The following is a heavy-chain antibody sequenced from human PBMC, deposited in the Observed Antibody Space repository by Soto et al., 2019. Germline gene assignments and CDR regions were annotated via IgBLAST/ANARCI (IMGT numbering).Heavy chain of an antibody. D-gene: IGHD3-10*01. CDR1: GFTFSSYS. CDR2: ISSSSSYI. J-gene: IGHJ4*02. CDR3: ARDGVYDYGSGSYYNVVRDY. V-gene: IGHV3-21*01. Sequence: PGGSLRLSCAASGFTFSSYSMNWVRQAPGKGLEWVSSISSSSSYIYYADSVKGRFTISRDNAKNSLYLQMNSLRAEDTAVYYCARDGVYDYGSGSYYNVVRDYWGQGTLVTVSS.